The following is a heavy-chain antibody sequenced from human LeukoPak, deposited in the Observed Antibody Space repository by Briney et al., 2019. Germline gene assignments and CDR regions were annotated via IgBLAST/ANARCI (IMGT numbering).Heavy chain of an antibody. Sequence: GGSLRLSCAASGFTFSSYAMSWVRPAPGKGLEWVSAISGSGGSTYYADSVKGRFTISRDNSKNTLYLQMNSRRAEDTAVYYCAKDVQGGYSSINYWGQGTLVTVSS. CDR1: GFTFSSYA. D-gene: IGHD6-13*01. V-gene: IGHV3-23*01. CDR3: AKDVQGGYSSINY. CDR2: ISGSGGST. J-gene: IGHJ4*02.